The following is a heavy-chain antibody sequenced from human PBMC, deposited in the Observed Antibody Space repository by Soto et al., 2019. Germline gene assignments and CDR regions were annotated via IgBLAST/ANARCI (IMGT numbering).Heavy chain of an antibody. V-gene: IGHV3-23*01. CDR1: GFTFGNYA. Sequence: EVQLLDSGGGLAQPGGSLSLSCAASGFTFGNYAMNWVRQAPGKGLEWVSTVSGNGAVTYYADSVKGRFTISRDNSRSTLYLQMNNLRAEDTAIYFCAKVPASLKTFDYWGQGNLVTVSS. J-gene: IGHJ4*02. CDR3: AKVPASLKTFDY. CDR2: VSGNGAVT. D-gene: IGHD2-2*01.